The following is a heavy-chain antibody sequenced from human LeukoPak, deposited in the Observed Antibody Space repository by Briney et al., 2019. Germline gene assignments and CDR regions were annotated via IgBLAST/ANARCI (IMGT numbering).Heavy chain of an antibody. CDR2: IYTSGST. CDR3: ARDRPFIVGAWRGHFDY. CDR1: GGSISSGSYY. J-gene: IGHJ4*02. D-gene: IGHD1-26*01. V-gene: IGHV4-61*02. Sequence: SQTLSLTCTVSGGSISSGSYYWSWIRQPAGKGLEWIGRIYTSGSTNYNPSLKSRVTISVDTSKNQFSLKLSSVTAADTAVYYCARDRPFIVGAWRGHFDYWGQGTLVTASS.